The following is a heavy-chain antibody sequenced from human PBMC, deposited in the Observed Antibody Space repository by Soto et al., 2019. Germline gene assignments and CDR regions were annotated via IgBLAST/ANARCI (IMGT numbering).Heavy chain of an antibody. CDR2: IYYTGST. J-gene: IGHJ4*02. V-gene: IGHV4-59*01. D-gene: IGHD5-18*01. Sequence: ETLSLTCRVSGASIRGYYWTWIRQPPGKGLEWLGYIYYTGSTKYNPSLKSRVTISADTSNNQLFLKLSSATAADTAVYYCAREVSSYGSTYFDHWGQGTLVTVSS. CDR1: GASIRGYY. CDR3: AREVSSYGSTYFDH.